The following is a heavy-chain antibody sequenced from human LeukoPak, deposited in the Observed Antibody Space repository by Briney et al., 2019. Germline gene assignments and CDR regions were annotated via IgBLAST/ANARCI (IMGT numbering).Heavy chain of an antibody. V-gene: IGHV4-34*01. J-gene: IGHJ4*02. CDR3: ARGRGYYYDSSGYYHN. Sequence: SETLSLTCAVYGGSFSGYYWSWIRQPPGKGLEWIGEINHSGSTNYNPSLKSRVTISVDTSKNQFSLKLSSVTAADTAVYYCARGRGYYYDSSGYYHNWGQGTLVTVSS. CDR2: INHSGST. CDR1: GGSFSGYY. D-gene: IGHD3-22*01.